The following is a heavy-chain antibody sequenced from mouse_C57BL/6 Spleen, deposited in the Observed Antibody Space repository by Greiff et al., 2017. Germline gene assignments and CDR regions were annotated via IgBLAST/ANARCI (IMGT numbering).Heavy chain of an antibody. D-gene: IGHD1-1*01. V-gene: IGHV5-4*01. CDR2: ISDGGSYT. Sequence: EVKLVESGGGLVKPGGSLKLSCAASGFTFSSYAMSWVRQTPEKRLEWVATISDGGSYTYYPDNVKGRFTISRDNAKNNLYLQMSHLKSEDTAMYYCARDWDYYGSSYVDYWGQGTTLTVSS. CDR1: GFTFSSYA. CDR3: ARDWDYYGSSYVDY. J-gene: IGHJ2*01.